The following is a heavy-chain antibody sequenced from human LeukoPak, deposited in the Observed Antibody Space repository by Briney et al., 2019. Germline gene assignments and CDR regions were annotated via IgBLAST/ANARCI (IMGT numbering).Heavy chain of an antibody. D-gene: IGHD3-22*01. Sequence: ASVKVSCKVSGYTLTELSMHWVRQAPGKGLEWMGGFDPEDGETIYAQKFQGRVTMTEDTSTDTAYMELSSLRSEDTAVYYCATVGLYYDSSGYYLPVYFQHWGQGTLVTVSS. V-gene: IGHV1-24*01. J-gene: IGHJ1*01. CDR1: GYTLTELS. CDR3: ATVGLYYDSSGYYLPVYFQH. CDR2: FDPEDGET.